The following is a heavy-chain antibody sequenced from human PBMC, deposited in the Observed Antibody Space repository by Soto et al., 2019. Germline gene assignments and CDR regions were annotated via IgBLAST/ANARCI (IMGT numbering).Heavy chain of an antibody. J-gene: IGHJ6*02. CDR2: INAGNGNT. D-gene: IGHD3-22*01. V-gene: IGHV1-3*01. CDR3: ASTKDYYDSSGYYPGGNYYGMDV. Sequence: ASVKVSCKASGYTFTSYAMDWVRQAPGQRLEWMGWINAGNGNTKYSQKFQGRVTITRDTSASTAYMELRSLRSDDTAVYYCASTKDYYDSSGYYPGGNYYGMDVWGQGTTVTVSS. CDR1: GYTFTSYA.